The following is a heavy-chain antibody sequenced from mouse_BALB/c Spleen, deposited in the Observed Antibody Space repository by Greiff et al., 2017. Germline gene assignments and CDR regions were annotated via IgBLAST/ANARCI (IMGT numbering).Heavy chain of an antibody. CDR1: GFTFSSYA. D-gene: IGHD2-1*01. CDR2: ISSGGSYT. Sequence: EVQGVESGGGLVKPGGSLKLSCAASGFTFSSYAMSWVRQSPEKRLEWVAEISSGGSYTYYPDTVTGRFTISRDNAKNTLYLEMSSLRSEDTAMYYCAKGYYGNYAWFAYWGQGTLVTVSA. CDR3: AKGYYGNYAWFAY. V-gene: IGHV5-9-4*01. J-gene: IGHJ3*01.